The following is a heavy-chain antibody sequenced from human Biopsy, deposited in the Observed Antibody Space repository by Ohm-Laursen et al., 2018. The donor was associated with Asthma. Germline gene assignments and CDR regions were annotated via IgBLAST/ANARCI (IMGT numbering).Heavy chain of an antibody. CDR1: GGTFNYA. CDR3: AGETGHSYGSGSEYYFDY. CDR2: IIPIFGTT. J-gene: IGHJ4*02. D-gene: IGHD3-10*01. V-gene: IGHV1-69*13. Sequence: GASVKVSCKASGGTFNYAITWVRQAPGQGLEWMGGIIPIFGTTNYAQKFKGRVTITVDESSSTAYMELSSLRSEDTAVYYCAGETGHSYGSGSEYYFDYWGLGTLVTVSS.